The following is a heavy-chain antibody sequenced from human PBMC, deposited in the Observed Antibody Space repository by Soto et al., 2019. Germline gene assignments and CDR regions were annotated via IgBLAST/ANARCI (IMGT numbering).Heavy chain of an antibody. V-gene: IGHV6-1*01. CDR2: TYYRSRWYN. CDR1: GDSVSSNSAA. Sequence: QVQLQQSGPGLVKPSQTLSLTCAISGDSVSSNSAAWNWIRQSPSGGLEWLGRTYYRSRWYNDYAVSGRSRITINPDTSKKQFSLHLNSVTPEDTAVDYCAGTTSLQWYYMDVWGKGTTVTVSS. D-gene: IGHD1-7*01. CDR3: AGTTSLQWYYMDV. J-gene: IGHJ6*03.